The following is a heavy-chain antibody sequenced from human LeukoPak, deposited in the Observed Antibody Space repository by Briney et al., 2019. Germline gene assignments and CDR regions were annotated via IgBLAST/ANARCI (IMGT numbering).Heavy chain of an antibody. CDR2: MNSGGSAT. CDR3: AKGHNNFDS. J-gene: IGHJ4*02. V-gene: IGHV3-74*01. Sequence: PGGSVRLSCAASGFSFSNYGMHWVRQAPGKWLVWVTRMNSGGSATYYADSVQGRFTISRDNAKNTLYLQMHSLRADDTAMYFCAKGHNNFDSWGQGTLVTVSS. D-gene: IGHD1-14*01. CDR1: GFSFSNYG.